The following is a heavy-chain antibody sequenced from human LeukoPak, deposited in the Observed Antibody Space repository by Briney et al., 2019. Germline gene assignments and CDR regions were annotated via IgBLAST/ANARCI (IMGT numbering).Heavy chain of an antibody. V-gene: IGHV3-7*01. CDR2: VNQDGRHT. D-gene: IGHD1-1*01. Sequence: GGSLRLSCGASGFTFNSYWMHWVRQAPGKGPEWVANVNQDGRHTYYVDSVRGRFTISRDNAKDSLYLQMNSLGAEDTAVYYCASEGNDLGAFEMWGQGTMVTVSS. CDR1: GFTFNSYW. CDR3: ASEGNDLGAFEM. J-gene: IGHJ3*02.